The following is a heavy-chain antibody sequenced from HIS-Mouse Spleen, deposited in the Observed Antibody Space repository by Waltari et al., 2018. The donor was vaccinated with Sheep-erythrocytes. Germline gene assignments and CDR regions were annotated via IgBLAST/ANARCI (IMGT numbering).Heavy chain of an antibody. CDR3: ARENPELGNFDY. J-gene: IGHJ4*02. D-gene: IGHD7-27*01. V-gene: IGHV3-21*01. CDR1: GFTFSSYS. Sequence: EVQLVESGGGLVKPGGSLRLSCAASGFTFSSYSMNWVRQAPGKGLEWVSSISSSSSYIYYADSVKGRFTISRDNAKNSLYLQMNSLRAGDTAVYYCARENPELGNFDYWGQGTLVTVSS. CDR2: ISSSSSYI.